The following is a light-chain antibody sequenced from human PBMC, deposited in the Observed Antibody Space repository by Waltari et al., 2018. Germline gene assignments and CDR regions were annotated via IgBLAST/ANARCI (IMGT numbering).Light chain of an antibody. CDR1: SSNLGNNV. V-gene: IGLV1-44*01. J-gene: IGLJ3*02. CDR3: ASWDDSLNGHWV. Sequence: QSVLTQPPSASGTPGQRVTISCSGTSSNLGNNVVNWYQQVPGTAPKLLTDRNDLRPAGVPDLFAASKSGTSASLAISGLQSEDEAEYYCASWDDSLNGHWVFGGGTMVTVL. CDR2: RND.